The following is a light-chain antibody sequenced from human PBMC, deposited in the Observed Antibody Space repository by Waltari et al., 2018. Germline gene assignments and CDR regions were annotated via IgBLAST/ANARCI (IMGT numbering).Light chain of an antibody. CDR3: QSYDHAFPVV. CDR2: ENN. V-gene: IGLV6-57*02. CDR1: GGRIASNF. Sequence: TQPHSVSGSPGETVIISCTGSGGRIASNFVQWYQQRPGRAPAAVIYENNQRPSGVPDRFSGSIDGSSKSASLTISGLQSEDEADYYCQSYDHAFPVVFGGGTKLTVL. J-gene: IGLJ3*02.